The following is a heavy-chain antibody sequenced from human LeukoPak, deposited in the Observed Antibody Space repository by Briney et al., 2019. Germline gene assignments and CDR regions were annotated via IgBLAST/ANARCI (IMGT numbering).Heavy chain of an antibody. Sequence: QPGGSLRLSCAASGFTVSSNYMSWVRQAPGKGLEWVSVIYSGGSTYYADSVKGRFTISRHNSKNTLYLQMNSLRAEDTAVYYCARSVGYCSSTSCYPTFDYWGQGTLVTVSS. V-gene: IGHV3-53*04. CDR1: GFTVSSNY. CDR3: ARSVGYCSSTSCYPTFDY. J-gene: IGHJ4*02. D-gene: IGHD2-2*01. CDR2: IYSGGST.